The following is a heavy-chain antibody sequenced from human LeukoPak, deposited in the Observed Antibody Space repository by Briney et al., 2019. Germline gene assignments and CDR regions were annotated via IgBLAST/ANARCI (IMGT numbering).Heavy chain of an antibody. CDR3: ITGDYDFWSGFYSPNHYFDY. CDR1: GFTFTSAW. V-gene: IGHV3-15*01. D-gene: IGHD3-3*01. J-gene: IGHJ4*02. CDR2: IRGKTAAGAP. Sequence: GGSLRLSCAASGFTFTSAWMSWVRQAPGKGLEWVGRIRGKTAAGAPDYVASVKGRFTISRDDSKNTLFLQMNSLKTEDTAVYYCITGDYDFWSGFYSPNHYFDYWGQGTLVTVSS.